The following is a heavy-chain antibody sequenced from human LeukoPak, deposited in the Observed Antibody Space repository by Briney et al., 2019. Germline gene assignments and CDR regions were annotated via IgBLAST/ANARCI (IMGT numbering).Heavy chain of an antibody. Sequence: GGSLRLSCAASGFTFRSYAMTWVRQAPGKGLEWVSSISSSSSYIYYADSVKGRFTISRDNAKNSLYLQMNSLRAEDTAVYYCAKDYEPLVGVHRWGDWFDPWGQGTLVTVSS. CDR1: GFTFRSYA. J-gene: IGHJ5*02. CDR3: AKDYEPLVGVHRWGDWFDP. V-gene: IGHV3-21*04. CDR2: ISSSSSYI. D-gene: IGHD1-26*01.